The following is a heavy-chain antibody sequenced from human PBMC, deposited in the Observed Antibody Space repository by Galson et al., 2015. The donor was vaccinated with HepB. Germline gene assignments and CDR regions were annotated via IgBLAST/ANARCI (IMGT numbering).Heavy chain of an antibody. CDR1: GFTFSTYW. CDR2: INSDGRST. CDR3: ARLGGNYRTTSHFDY. V-gene: IGHV3-74*01. Sequence: LRLSCAASGFTFSTYWMHWVRQAPGKGLVWFSRINSDGRSTSYADSVKGRFTISRDNAKNTLYLQMNSLRAEDTAVYYCARLGGNYRTTSHFDYWGQGTPVTVSS. J-gene: IGHJ4*02. D-gene: IGHD1-26*01.